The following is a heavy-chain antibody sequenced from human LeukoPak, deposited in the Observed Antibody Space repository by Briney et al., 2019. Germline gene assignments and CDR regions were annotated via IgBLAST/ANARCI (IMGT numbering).Heavy chain of an antibody. CDR2: FDPEDGET. CDR1: GYTLTELS. D-gene: IGHD3-10*01. Sequence: ASVKVSCKVSGYTLTELSMHWVRQAPGKGLEWMGGFDPEDGETIYAQKFQGRVTMTEDTSTDTAYMELSSLRSEDTAVYYCATKGTLLWFGETPPYYFDYWGQGTLVTVSS. CDR3: ATKGTLLWFGETPPYYFDY. V-gene: IGHV1-24*01. J-gene: IGHJ4*02.